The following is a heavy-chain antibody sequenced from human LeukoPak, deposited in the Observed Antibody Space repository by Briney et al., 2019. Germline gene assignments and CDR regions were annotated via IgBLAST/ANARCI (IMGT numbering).Heavy chain of an antibody. Sequence: SETLSLTCTVSGGSISSYYWSWIRQPPGKGLEWIGNIYDSGSTNYNPSLKSRVTISVDTSKNQCSLELSSVTAADTAVYYCARQSISSSSLSYFDYWGQGTLVNVSS. CDR1: GGSISSYY. V-gene: IGHV4-59*01. J-gene: IGHJ4*02. CDR2: IYDSGST. D-gene: IGHD2-2*01. CDR3: ARQSISSSSLSYFDY.